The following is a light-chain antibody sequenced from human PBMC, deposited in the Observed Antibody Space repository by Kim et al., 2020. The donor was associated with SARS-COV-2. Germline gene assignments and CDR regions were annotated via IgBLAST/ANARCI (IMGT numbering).Light chain of an antibody. CDR2: SAS. V-gene: IGKV1-6*01. CDR1: QGIRND. J-gene: IGKJ2*01. CDR3: LQDYNYPST. Sequence: TSVRDTVTITCRARQGIRNDLGGYQQNPGKAPKLLIYSASSLQSGVTSRFSGSGSGTDFTLTISSQQPEDFATYNWLQDYNYPSTCGQGTKLE.